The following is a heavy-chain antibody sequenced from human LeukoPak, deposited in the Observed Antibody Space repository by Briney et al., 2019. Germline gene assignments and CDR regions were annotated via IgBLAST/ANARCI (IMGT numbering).Heavy chain of an antibody. J-gene: IGHJ6*03. Sequence: GGSLRLSCAASGFTFSSYWMSWVRQAPGKGLEWVANIKQDGSEKYYVDSVKGRFTISRDNAKNSLYLQMNSLRAGDTAVYYCAREVGTAYYYYSMDVWGKGTTVTVSS. CDR1: GFTFSSYW. D-gene: IGHD1-1*01. CDR2: IKQDGSEK. CDR3: AREVGTAYYYYSMDV. V-gene: IGHV3-7*01.